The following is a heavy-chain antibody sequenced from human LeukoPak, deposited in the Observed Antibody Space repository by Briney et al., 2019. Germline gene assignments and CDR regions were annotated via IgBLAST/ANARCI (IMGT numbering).Heavy chain of an antibody. Sequence: GGSLRLSCAASGFTFSSYAMSWVRQAPGKGLEWVSGISGSDGSTYYADSVKGRFTISRDNSKNRLYLLMNSLRAGDTALYYCAKSLGSSSWYFYYGMDVWGQGTTVTVSS. J-gene: IGHJ6*02. CDR2: ISGSDGST. V-gene: IGHV3-23*01. CDR1: GFTFSSYA. CDR3: AKSLGSSSWYFYYGMDV. D-gene: IGHD6-6*01.